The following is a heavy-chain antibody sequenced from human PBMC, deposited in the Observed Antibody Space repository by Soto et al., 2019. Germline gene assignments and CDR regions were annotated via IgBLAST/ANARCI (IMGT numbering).Heavy chain of an antibody. CDR3: ARGRRYFDWLYRYYYYYYMDV. CDR2: INHSGST. D-gene: IGHD3-9*01. J-gene: IGHJ6*03. V-gene: IGHV4-34*01. CDR1: GGSFSGYY. Sequence: SETLSLTCAVYGGSFSGYYWSWIRQPPGKGLEWIGEINHSGSTNYNPSPKSRVTISVDTSKNQFSLKLSSVTAADTAVYYCARGRRYFDWLYRYYYYYYMDVWGKGTTVTVSS.